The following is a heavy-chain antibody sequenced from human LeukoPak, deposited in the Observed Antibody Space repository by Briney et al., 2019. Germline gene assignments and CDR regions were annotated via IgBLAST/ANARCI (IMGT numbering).Heavy chain of an antibody. CDR2: LYYSGRT. D-gene: IGHD3-22*01. Sequence: SETLSLTCTVSGGSISSYYWSWIRQPPGKGLEWIGYLYYSGRTNYNPSLKSRVTISVDTSKNQFSLKLSSVTAADTAVYYCAGTYYYDSSGYYHYSLWGQGTLVTVSS. CDR1: GGSISSYY. CDR3: AGTYYYDSSGYYHYSL. J-gene: IGHJ4*02. V-gene: IGHV4-59*01.